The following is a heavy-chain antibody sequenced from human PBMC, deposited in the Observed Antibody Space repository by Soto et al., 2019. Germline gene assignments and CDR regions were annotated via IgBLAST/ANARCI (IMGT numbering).Heavy chain of an antibody. Sequence: GGSLRLSCAASGFTFSSYGMHWVRQAPGKGLEWVAVIYSGGSTYYADSVRGRFTISRDNSKNTLYLQMNSLRAEDTAVYYCARVPTETTNYFDYWGQGTLVTVSS. V-gene: IGHV3-NL1*01. D-gene: IGHD1-7*01. CDR1: GFTFSSYG. CDR3: ARVPTETTNYFDY. CDR2: IYSGGST. J-gene: IGHJ4*02.